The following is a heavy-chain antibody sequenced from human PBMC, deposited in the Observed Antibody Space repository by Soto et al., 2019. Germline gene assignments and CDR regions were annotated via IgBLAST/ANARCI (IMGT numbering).Heavy chain of an antibody. V-gene: IGHV4-59*01. CDR1: GGSISSYY. CDR2: IYYSGST. Sequence: SETLSLTCTVSGGSISSYYWSWIRQPPGKGLEWIGYIYYSGSTNYNPSFKSRVTISVDTSKNQFSLKLSSVTAADTAVYYCARGRSYRTTSCYYYYYMDVWGKGTTVTVSS. D-gene: IGHD1-26*01. CDR3: ARGRSYRTTSCYYYYYMDV. J-gene: IGHJ6*03.